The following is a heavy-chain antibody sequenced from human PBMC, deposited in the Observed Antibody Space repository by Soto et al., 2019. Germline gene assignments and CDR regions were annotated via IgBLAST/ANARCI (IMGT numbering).Heavy chain of an antibody. D-gene: IGHD6-13*01. CDR3: ARDEFRLIAALPDY. Sequence: QVQLVESGGGVVQPGRSLRLSCAASGFTFSSYAMHWVRQAPGKGLEWVAVISYDGSNKYYADSVKGRFTISRDNSKNTLYLQMNSLRAEDTAVYCCARDEFRLIAALPDYWGQGTLVTVSS. CDR2: ISYDGSNK. CDR1: GFTFSSYA. V-gene: IGHV3-30-3*01. J-gene: IGHJ4*02.